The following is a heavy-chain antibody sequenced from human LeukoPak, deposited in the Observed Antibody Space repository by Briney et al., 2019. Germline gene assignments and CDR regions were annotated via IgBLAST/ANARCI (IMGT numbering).Heavy chain of an antibody. CDR2: ISSSSSYI. CDR3: ARDQSYGDYRYYDRSGYFWFDP. CDR1: GFTFSSYS. J-gene: IGHJ5*02. D-gene: IGHD3-22*01. Sequence: GGSLRLSCAASGFTFSSYSMNWVRQAPGKGLEWVSSISSSSSYIYYADSVKGRFTISRDNAKNSLYLQMHSLRAEDTAVYYCARDQSYGDYRYYDRSGYFWFDPWGQGTLVTVSS. V-gene: IGHV3-21*01.